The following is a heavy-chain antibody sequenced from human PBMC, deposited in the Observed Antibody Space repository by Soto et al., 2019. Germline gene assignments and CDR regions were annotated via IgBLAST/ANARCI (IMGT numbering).Heavy chain of an antibody. J-gene: IGHJ3*02. D-gene: IGHD2-21*02. CDR1: GYTFTSYY. Sequence: GASVKVSCKASGYTFTSYYMHWVRQAPGQGLEWMGIINPSGGSTSYAQKFQGRVTITADESTSTAYMELSSLRSEDTAVYYCARGPDCGGDCYHAPEAFGAFDIWGQGTMVTVSS. CDR3: ARGPDCGGDCYHAPEAFGAFDI. V-gene: IGHV1-46*01. CDR2: INPSGGST.